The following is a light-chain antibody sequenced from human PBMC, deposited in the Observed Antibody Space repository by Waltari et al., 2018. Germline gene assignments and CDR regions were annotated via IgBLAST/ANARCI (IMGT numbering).Light chain of an antibody. J-gene: IGKJ1*01. Sequence: DIQMTQSPSTLSASVGDRVTITCRASQSVSVWLAWYQQKPGKAPKLLIYKASNLESGVPSRCSGSGSGTEFTLTISGLQPDDFATYYGQQYNSYSTFGQGTKVEIK. CDR2: KAS. V-gene: IGKV1-5*03. CDR1: QSVSVW. CDR3: QQYNSYST.